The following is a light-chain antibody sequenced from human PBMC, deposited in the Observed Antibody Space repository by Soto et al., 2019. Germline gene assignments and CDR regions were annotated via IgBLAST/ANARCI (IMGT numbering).Light chain of an antibody. V-gene: IGKV1-5*01. J-gene: IGKJ4*01. CDR2: DAS. Sequence: DIQMTQSPSTLSASVGDRVTITCRASQSISSWLAWYQQKPGKAPKLLIYDASSLESGVPSRFSGSGSGTEFTLAISSLQPDDFASYSCQQYNSYSPLTCGGGTKVEIK. CDR3: QQYNSYSPLT. CDR1: QSISSW.